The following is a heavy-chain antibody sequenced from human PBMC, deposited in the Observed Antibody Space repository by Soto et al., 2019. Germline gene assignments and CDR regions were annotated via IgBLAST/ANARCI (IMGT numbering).Heavy chain of an antibody. CDR1: GFTFSDYY. V-gene: IGHV3-11*05. CDR2: ISSSSSYT. Sequence: PGGSLRLSCAASGFTFSDYYMSWIRQAPGKGLEWVSYISSSSSYTNYADSVKGRFTISRDNAKNSLYLQMNSLRAEDTAVYYCARDIDYYDSSGYYAYWGQGTLVTVSS. J-gene: IGHJ4*02. CDR3: ARDIDYYDSSGYYAY. D-gene: IGHD3-22*01.